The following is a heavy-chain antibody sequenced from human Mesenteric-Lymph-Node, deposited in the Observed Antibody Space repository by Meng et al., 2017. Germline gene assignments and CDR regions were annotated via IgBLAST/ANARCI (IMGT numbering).Heavy chain of an antibody. CDR2: IDTDGGNT. V-gene: IGHV3-74*01. J-gene: IGHJ4*02. CDR3: AKQGYSGYDLEPYVDY. D-gene: IGHD5-12*01. CDR1: GFSFNNHY. Sequence: GESLKISCAASGFSFNNHYMHWVRQAPGEGLMWVSRIDTDGGNTDYADPVKGRFTISRDNARNTVYLQMNSLRAEDMALYYCAKQGYSGYDLEPYVDYWGQGTLVTVSS.